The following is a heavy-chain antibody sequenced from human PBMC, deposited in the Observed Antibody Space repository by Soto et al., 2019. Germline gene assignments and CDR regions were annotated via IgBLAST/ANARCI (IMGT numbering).Heavy chain of an antibody. CDR1: GGTFSSYA. D-gene: IGHD2-21*01. Sequence: GASVKGSCKASGGTFSSYAISWVRQAPGQGLEWMGGIIPIFGTANYAQKFQGRVTITADESTSTAYMELSSLRSEDTAVYYCARDVMGDLTYYYYGMDVWGQGTTVTVSS. CDR2: IIPIFGTA. V-gene: IGHV1-69*13. CDR3: ARDVMGDLTYYYYGMDV. J-gene: IGHJ6*02.